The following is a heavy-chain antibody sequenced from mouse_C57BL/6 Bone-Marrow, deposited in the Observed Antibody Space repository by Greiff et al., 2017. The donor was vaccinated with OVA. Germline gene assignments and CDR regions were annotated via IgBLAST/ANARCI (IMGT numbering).Heavy chain of an antibody. V-gene: IGHV1-15*01. CDR3: TRSYGSIHFDY. CDR2: IDPETGGT. Sequence: VQLQQSGAELVRPGASVTLSCKASGYTFTDYEMHWVKQTPVHGLEWIGAIDPETGGTAYNQKFKGKAILTADKSSSTAYMELRSLTSEDSAVYYCTRSYGSIHFDYWGQGTTLTVSS. J-gene: IGHJ2*01. CDR1: GYTFTDYE. D-gene: IGHD1-1*01.